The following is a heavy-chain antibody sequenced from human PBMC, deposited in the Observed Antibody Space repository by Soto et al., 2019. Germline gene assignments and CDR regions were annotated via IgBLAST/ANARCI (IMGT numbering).Heavy chain of an antibody. CDR3: AHRMAAAGVDAFDI. J-gene: IGHJ3*02. CDR2: IYWDDDK. D-gene: IGHD6-13*01. CDR1: GFSLSTSGVG. V-gene: IGHV2-5*02. Sequence: QITLKESGPTLVKPTQTLTLTCTFSGFSLSTSGVGVGWIRQPPGKALEWLALIYWDDDKRYSPSLKSRLTITKDTSTNQVVLTITNMDPVDTATYYCAHRMAAAGVDAFDIWGQGTMVTVSS.